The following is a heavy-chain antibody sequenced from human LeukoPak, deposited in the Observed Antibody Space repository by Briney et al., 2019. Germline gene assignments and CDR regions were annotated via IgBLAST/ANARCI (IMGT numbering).Heavy chain of an antibody. CDR1: GFTFSSYS. J-gene: IGHJ3*02. Sequence: PGGSLRLSCAASGFTFSSYSMNWVRQAPGKGLEWVSSISSSSSYIYYADSVKGRFTISRDNAKNSLYLQMNSLRAEDTAVYCCARPITVTTLDAFDIWGQGTMVTVSS. CDR3: ARPITVTTLDAFDI. CDR2: ISSSSSYI. D-gene: IGHD4-17*01. V-gene: IGHV3-21*01.